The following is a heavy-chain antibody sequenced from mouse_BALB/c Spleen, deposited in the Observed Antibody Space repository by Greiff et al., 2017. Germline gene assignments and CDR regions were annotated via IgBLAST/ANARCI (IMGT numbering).Heavy chain of an antibody. J-gene: IGHJ4*01. Sequence: LVKTGASVKISCKASGYSFTGYYMHWVKQSHGKSLEWIGYISCYNGATSYNQKFKGKATFTVDTSSSTAYMQFNSLTSEDSAVYYCARTWKVRRDYYAMDYWGQGTSVTVSS. CDR1: GYSFTGYY. D-gene: IGHD2-14*01. CDR3: ARTWKVRRDYYAMDY. V-gene: IGHV1S34*01. CDR2: ISCYNGAT.